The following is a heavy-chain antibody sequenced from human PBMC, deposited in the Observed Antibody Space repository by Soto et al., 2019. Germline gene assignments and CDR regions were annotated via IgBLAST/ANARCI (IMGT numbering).Heavy chain of an antibody. D-gene: IGHD5-12*01. CDR3: ARGRGGYSGYDYLDY. V-gene: IGHV4-59*01. CDR1: GGSFSGYY. J-gene: IGHJ4*02. CDR2: IYYTGST. Sequence: SETLSLTCAVYGGSFSGYYWSWIRQPPGKGLEWIGYIYYTGSTIYNPSLKSRVTISLDTSKSQFSLHLSSVTAADTAVYYSARGRGGYSGYDYLDYWGLGTLVTVSS.